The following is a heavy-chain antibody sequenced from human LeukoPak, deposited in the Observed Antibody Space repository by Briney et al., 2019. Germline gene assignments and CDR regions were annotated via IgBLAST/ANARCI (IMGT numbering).Heavy chain of an antibody. CDR3: ATAYYYDSSGLFDY. CDR1: GYTLTELS. D-gene: IGHD3-22*01. V-gene: IGHV1-24*01. J-gene: IGHJ4*02. Sequence: GASVKVSCKVSGYTLTELSMHWVRQAPGKGLEWMGGFDPEDGETIYAQKFQGRVTMTEDTSTDTAYMELSSLRSEDTAVYYCATAYYYDSSGLFDYRGQGTLVTVSS. CDR2: FDPEDGET.